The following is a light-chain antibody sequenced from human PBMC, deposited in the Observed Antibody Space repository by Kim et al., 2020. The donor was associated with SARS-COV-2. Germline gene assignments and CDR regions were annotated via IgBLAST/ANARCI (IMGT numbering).Light chain of an antibody. Sequence: SYELTQPPSVSVSPGQTASITCSGDKLGDKYACWYQQKPGQSPVVVMYQDNKRPSGIHERFSGSTSGNTATLTISGTQTMDEADYYCQAWDSSTGVFCGGTQLTVL. CDR1: KLGDKY. J-gene: IGLJ2*01. V-gene: IGLV3-1*01. CDR3: QAWDSSTGV. CDR2: QDN.